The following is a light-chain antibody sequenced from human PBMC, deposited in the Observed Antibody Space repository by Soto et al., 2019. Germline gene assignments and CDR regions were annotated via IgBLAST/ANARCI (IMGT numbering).Light chain of an antibody. CDR2: GAS. CDR3: QEYCSSPRT. V-gene: IGKV3-20*01. J-gene: IGKJ1*01. Sequence: EIVLPQSPGTLSLSPGARATLSCRASQSVSSTYLDWYQQKPGQAPRLLIYGASSKATGMPDMFSGSGSGTDFTLTISRLEPEDFAVDYCQEYCSSPRTFSQGTKVESK. CDR1: QSVSSTY.